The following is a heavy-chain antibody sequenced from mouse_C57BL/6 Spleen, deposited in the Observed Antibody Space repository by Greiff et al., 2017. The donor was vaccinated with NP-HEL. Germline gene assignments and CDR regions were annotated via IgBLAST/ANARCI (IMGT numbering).Heavy chain of an antibody. J-gene: IGHJ4*01. V-gene: IGHV1-52*01. CDR1: GYTFTSYW. D-gene: IGHD2-1*01. CDR2: IDPSDSET. CDR3: ARWGGNYVAMDY. Sequence: QVQLQQPGAELVRPGSSVKLSCKASGYTFTSYWMHWVKQRPIQGLEWIGNIDPSDSETHYNQKFKDKATLTVDKSSSTAYMQLSSLTSEDSAVYYCARWGGNYVAMDYWGQGTSVTVSS.